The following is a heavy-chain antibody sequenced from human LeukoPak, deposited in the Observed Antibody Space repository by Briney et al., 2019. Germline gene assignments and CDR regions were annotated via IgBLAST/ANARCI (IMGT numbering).Heavy chain of an antibody. CDR2: INANSGGA. CDR1: GYTFTDNY. J-gene: IGHJ4*02. V-gene: IGHV1-2*02. CDR3: AGNVYCGGDCNTIDY. D-gene: IGHD2-21*01. Sequence: AASVKVSCKASGYTFTDNYIHWLRQAPGQGLEWMGWINANSGGAKYAQKFQGRVTMTRDTSINTAYMQLERLTSDDTAIYYCAGNVYCGGDCNTIDYWGRGTLVTVSS.